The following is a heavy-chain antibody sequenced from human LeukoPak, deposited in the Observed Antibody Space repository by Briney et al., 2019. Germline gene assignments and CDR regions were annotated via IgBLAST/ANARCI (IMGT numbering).Heavy chain of an antibody. CDR1: GFTFSSYA. V-gene: IGHV3-30*01. D-gene: IGHD3-22*01. Sequence: GGSLRLSCAASGFTFSSYAMHWVRQAPGKGPEWVAVISYDGSSKYYADSVKGRFTISRDNSKNTLYLQMNSLRAEDTAVYYCARGGYYDSSGYPDYWGQGTLVTVSS. CDR3: ARGGYYDSSGYPDY. CDR2: ISYDGSSK. J-gene: IGHJ4*02.